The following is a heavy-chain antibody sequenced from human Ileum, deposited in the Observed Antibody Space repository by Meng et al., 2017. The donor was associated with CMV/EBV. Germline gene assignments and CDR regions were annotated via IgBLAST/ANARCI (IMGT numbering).Heavy chain of an antibody. V-gene: IGHV1-2*02. CDR3: ARDGVAATPDFDY. J-gene: IGHJ4*02. Sequence: ASVKVSCKASGFTFTAYYMYWLRQAPGQELESMGWINANSGATNTARNFQARVTLTRDTSINTLYMELSSLTSDDTATYYCARDGVAATPDFDYWGQGTLVTVSS. CDR1: GFTFTAYY. CDR2: INANSGAT. D-gene: IGHD1-26*01.